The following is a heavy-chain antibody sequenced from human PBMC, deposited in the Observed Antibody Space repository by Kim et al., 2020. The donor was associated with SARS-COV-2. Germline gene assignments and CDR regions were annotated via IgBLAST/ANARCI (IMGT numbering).Heavy chain of an antibody. J-gene: IGHJ4*02. V-gene: IGHV3-23*01. Sequence: YADAVKGRCTISRDNSKNTLYLQMNSLRAEDTAVYYCAKRKVVIADYFDYWGQGTLVTVSS. D-gene: IGHD2-21*01. CDR3: AKRKVVIADYFDY.